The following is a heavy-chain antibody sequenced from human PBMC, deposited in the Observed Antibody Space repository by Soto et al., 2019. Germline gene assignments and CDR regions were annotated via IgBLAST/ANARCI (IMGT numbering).Heavy chain of an antibody. V-gene: IGHV1-24*01. CDR3: ATYRKYYYDSSGYGAFDY. D-gene: IGHD3-22*01. CDR1: GYTLTELS. J-gene: IGHJ4*02. CDR2: FDPEDGET. Sequence: ASVKVSCKVSGYTLTELSMHWVRQAPGKGLEWMGGFDPEDGETIYAQKFQGRVTMTEDTSTDTAYMELSSLRSEDTAVYYCATYRKYYYDSSGYGAFDYWGQGTLVTVSS.